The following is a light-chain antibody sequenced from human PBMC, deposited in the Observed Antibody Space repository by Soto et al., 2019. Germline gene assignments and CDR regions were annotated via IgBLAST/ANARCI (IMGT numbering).Light chain of an antibody. CDR3: QQLNSYPWT. V-gene: IGKV1-9*01. CDR1: QGISSY. J-gene: IGKJ1*01. Sequence: DIHLTQSPSFLSASVGDRVTITCRASQGISSYLAWYQEKPGKAPKLLIYAASTLQSGVPSRFSGSGSGTEFTLTISSLQPEDFATYYCQQLNSYPWTFGQGTKVAIK. CDR2: AAS.